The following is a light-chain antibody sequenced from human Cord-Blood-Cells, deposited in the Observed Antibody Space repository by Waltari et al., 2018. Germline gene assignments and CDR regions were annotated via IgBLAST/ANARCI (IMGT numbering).Light chain of an antibody. CDR2: EVS. CDR1: SSDVGGYNY. Sequence: QSALTQPASVSGSPGQSITISCTGTSSDVGGYNYVSWYQQHPGKAPKLMIYEVSNRPSGVFIRFSGSKSGNTASLTISGLQAEDEADYYCSSYTSSSTNYVFGTGTKVTVL. J-gene: IGLJ1*01. CDR3: SSYTSSSTNYV. V-gene: IGLV2-14*01.